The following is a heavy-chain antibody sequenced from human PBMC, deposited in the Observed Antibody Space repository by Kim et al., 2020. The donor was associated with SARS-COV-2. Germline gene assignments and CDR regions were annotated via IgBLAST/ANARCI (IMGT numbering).Heavy chain of an antibody. CDR2: IYHSGST. J-gene: IGHJ6*02. D-gene: IGHD3-10*01. CDR3: ARGGTMVRGVSNYYYYYGMDV. V-gene: IGHV4-4*02. CDR1: GGSISSSNW. Sequence: SGTLSLTCAVSGGSISSSNWWSWVRQPPGKGLEWIGEIYHSGSTNYNPSLKSRVTISVDKSKNQFSLKLSSVTAADTAVYYCARGGTMVRGVSNYYYYYGMDVWGQGTTVTVSS.